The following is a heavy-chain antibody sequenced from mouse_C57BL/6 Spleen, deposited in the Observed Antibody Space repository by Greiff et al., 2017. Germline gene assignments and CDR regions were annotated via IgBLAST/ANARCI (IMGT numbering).Heavy chain of an antibody. V-gene: IGHV5-16*01. CDR3: ARRDGTYYFDY. D-gene: IGHD4-1*01. J-gene: IGHJ2*01. CDR2: INYDGSST. Sequence: EVKLVESEGGLVQPGSSMKLSCTASGFTFSDYYMAWVRQVPEKGLEWVANINYDGSSTYYLDSLKSRFIISRDNAKNILYLQMSSLKSEDTATYYCARRDGTYYFDYWGQGTTLTVSS. CDR1: GFTFSDYY.